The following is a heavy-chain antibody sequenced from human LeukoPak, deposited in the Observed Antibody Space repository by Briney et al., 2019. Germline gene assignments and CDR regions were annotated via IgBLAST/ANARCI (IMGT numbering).Heavy chain of an antibody. D-gene: IGHD6-13*01. CDR3: ARDMGTSAAAPTDAFDI. CDR1: GGSISSGDYY. J-gene: IGHJ3*02. CDR2: IDYIGST. V-gene: IGHV4-31*03. Sequence: SQTLSLTCTVSGGSISSGDYYWSWIRQHPGKGLEWIGYIDYIGSTYYNPSLKSRVIISINTSKNQFSLKLSSVTAADTAVYYCARDMGTSAAAPTDAFDIWGQGTMVTVSS.